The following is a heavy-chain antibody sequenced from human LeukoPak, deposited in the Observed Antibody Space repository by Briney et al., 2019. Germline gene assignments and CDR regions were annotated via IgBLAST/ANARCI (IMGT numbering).Heavy chain of an antibody. J-gene: IGHJ4*02. D-gene: IGHD3-9*01. CDR2: ISAYNANT. V-gene: IGHV1-18*01. Sequence: ASVKVSCKASGYTFTSFGISWVRQAPGQGLEWMGWISAYNANTNFAQNLQGRVTMTTDTSTSTAYMELRSLRSDDTAVYYCARGFLTGYPPYYFDYWGQGTLVTVSS. CDR1: GYTFTSFG. CDR3: ARGFLTGYPPYYFDY.